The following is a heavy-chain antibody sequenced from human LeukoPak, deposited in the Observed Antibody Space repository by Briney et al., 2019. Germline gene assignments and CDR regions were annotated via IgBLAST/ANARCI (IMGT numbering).Heavy chain of an antibody. J-gene: IGHJ3*02. Sequence: PSETLSLTCAVYVGSFSGYYWGWIRQPPGKTLEWIGSIYSSGSTYYNPSLKSRVIIIIDTPKNHFSLTLSSVTAADTAVYYCARSDGYGLVGIWGQGTMVTVSS. CDR2: IYSSGST. CDR3: ARSDGYGLVGI. V-gene: IGHV4-34*01. CDR1: VGSFSGYY. D-gene: IGHD3-10*01.